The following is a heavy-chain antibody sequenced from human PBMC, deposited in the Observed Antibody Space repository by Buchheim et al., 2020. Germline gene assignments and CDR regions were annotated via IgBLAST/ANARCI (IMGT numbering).Heavy chain of an antibody. V-gene: IGHV4-39*01. CDR2: IYYSGST. J-gene: IGHJ4*02. CDR1: GGSISTSSYY. D-gene: IGHD4-17*01. CDR3: ARQFRDYGDHYFDY. Sequence: QLQLQESGPGLVKPSETLSLTCTVPGGSISTSSYYWGWIRQPPGKGLEWIGSIYYSGSTYYNPSLKSRVTTSVDTSKNQFSLKLSTVTAADTAVYYCARQFRDYGDHYFDYWGQGTL.